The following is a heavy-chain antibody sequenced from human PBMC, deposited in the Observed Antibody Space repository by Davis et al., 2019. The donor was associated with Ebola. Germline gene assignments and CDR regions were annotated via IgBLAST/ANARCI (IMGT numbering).Heavy chain of an antibody. CDR3: ARDFSAGPTYFDY. CDR2: ISGSGGDT. Sequence: PGGSLRLSCAASGFTFSSYAMSWVRQAPGKGLEWVSAISGSGGDTYYADSVRGRFTISRDNSKNTLYLQMNSLRAEDTAVYYCARDFSAGPTYFDYWGQGTLVTVSS. D-gene: IGHD6-13*01. V-gene: IGHV3-23*01. J-gene: IGHJ4*02. CDR1: GFTFSSYA.